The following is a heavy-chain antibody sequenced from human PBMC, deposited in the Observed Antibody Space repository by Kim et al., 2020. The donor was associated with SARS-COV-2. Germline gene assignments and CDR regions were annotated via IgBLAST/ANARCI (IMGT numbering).Heavy chain of an antibody. CDR3: ARDASLSSSGLGY. Sequence: ASVKVSCKTSGYTFNNYAISWVRQAPGQGLERMGWINPATGKPSYAQGFRGRFVFSLDISVNTAYLEISSIKSGDAAIFYCARDASLSSSGLGYWGQGTLVTVSS. D-gene: IGHD6-19*01. V-gene: IGHV7-4-1*02. CDR1: GYTFNNYA. CDR2: INPATGKP. J-gene: IGHJ4*02.